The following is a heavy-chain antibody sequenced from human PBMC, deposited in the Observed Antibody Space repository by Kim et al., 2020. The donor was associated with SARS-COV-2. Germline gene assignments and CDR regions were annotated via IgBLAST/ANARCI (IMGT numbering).Heavy chain of an antibody. Sequence: SETLSLTCAVSGGSISSSNWWSWVRQPPGKGLAWIGEIYHSGSTNYNPSLKSRVTISVDKSKNQFSLKLSSVTAADTAVYYCASQYIAAAGSWFDYWGQGTLVTVSS. CDR3: ASQYIAAAGSWFDY. J-gene: IGHJ4*02. V-gene: IGHV4-4*02. CDR1: GGSISSSNW. CDR2: IYHSGST. D-gene: IGHD6-13*01.